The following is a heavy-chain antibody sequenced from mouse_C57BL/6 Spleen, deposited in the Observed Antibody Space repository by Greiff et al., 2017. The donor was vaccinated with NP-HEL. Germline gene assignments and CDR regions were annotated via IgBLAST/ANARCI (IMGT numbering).Heavy chain of an antibody. CDR2: INPNNGGT. Sequence: EVQLQQSGPELVKPGASVKISCKASGYTFTDYYMNWVKQSHGKSLEWIGDINPNNGGTSYNQKFKGKATLTVDKSSSTAYMELRSLTSEDSAVYYCARDWGPGNLFAYWGQGTLVTVSA. D-gene: IGHD2-1*01. CDR3: ARDWGPGNLFAY. V-gene: IGHV1-26*01. CDR1: GYTFTDYY. J-gene: IGHJ3*01.